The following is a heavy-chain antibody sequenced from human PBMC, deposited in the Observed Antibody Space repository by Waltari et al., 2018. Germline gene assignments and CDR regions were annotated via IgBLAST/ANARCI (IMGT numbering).Heavy chain of an antibody. CDR1: GLTFSSSS. V-gene: IGHV3-33*06. CDR3: AKDQERGYSYGYGFDY. D-gene: IGHD5-18*01. Sequence: QVQLVESGGGVVQPGRSLRPSCATSGLTFSSSSMHWVRQAPGTGLERVAFIWFDGSNKYYADSVKGRFTISRDSSKNTLYLQMNNLRAEDTAVYYCAKDQERGYSYGYGFDYWGQGTLVTVSS. CDR2: IWFDGSNK. J-gene: IGHJ4*02.